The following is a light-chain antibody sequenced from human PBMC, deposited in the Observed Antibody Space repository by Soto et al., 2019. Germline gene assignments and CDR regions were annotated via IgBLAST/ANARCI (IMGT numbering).Light chain of an antibody. CDR2: DVS. Sequence: QSALTQPASVSGSPGQSITISCTGTSSDVGHYNFVSWYQQHPGTAPKLMIYDVSSRPSGVSNRFSASKSGNTASLTISGLQPEDEADYYCASYTTTCTLVVFGGGTKLTVL. CDR3: ASYTTTCTLVV. CDR1: SSDVGHYNF. J-gene: IGLJ2*01. V-gene: IGLV2-14*03.